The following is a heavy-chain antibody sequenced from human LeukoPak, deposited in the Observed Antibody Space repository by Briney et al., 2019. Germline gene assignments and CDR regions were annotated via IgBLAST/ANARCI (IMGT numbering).Heavy chain of an antibody. V-gene: IGHV3-23*01. J-gene: IGHJ4*02. Sequence: PGGSLRLSCAASGFTFSSYAMSWVRQAPGPGLEWVSAISGSGYSAYYADSVKGRFTISRDNSKNTLYLQMNSLRAEDTAVYYCAKEAGYSGYDYPDYWGQGTLVTVSS. D-gene: IGHD5-12*01. CDR1: GFTFSSYA. CDR3: AKEAGYSGYDYPDY. CDR2: ISGSGYSA.